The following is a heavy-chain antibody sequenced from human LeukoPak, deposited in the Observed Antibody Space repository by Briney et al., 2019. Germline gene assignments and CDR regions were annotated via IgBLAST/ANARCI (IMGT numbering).Heavy chain of an antibody. CDR2: IYYSGGT. J-gene: IGHJ5*02. D-gene: IGHD1-7*01. CDR3: ARQGVGKYNWNFLNWFDP. Sequence: SQTLSLTCTVSGGSISSRSFYWGWIRQPPGKGLEWIGSIYYSGGTYYNPSLKSRVTMSVDTSKNQFSLKLTSVTAADTAVFYCARQGVGKYNWNFLNWFDPWGPGTLVTVSS. CDR1: GGSISSRSFY. V-gene: IGHV4-39*01.